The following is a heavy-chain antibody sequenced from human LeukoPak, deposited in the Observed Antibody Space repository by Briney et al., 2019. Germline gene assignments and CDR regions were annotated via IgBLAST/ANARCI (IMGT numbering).Heavy chain of an antibody. V-gene: IGHV1-18*01. D-gene: IGHD6-13*01. CDR2: IGAYNGNT. J-gene: IGHJ5*02. Sequence: ASVKVSCKASGYTFTSYGISWVRPAPGQGLEWMGWIGAYNGNTNYAQKLQGRVTMTTGTSTNTAYMELRSLRSDDTAVYYCARDKVIASAGTPNWFDPWGQGTLVTVSS. CDR1: GYTFTSYG. CDR3: ARDKVIASAGTPNWFDP.